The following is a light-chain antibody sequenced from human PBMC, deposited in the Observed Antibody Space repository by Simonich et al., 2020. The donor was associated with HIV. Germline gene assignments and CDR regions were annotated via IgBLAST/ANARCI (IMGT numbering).Light chain of an antibody. CDR2: DAS. V-gene: IGKV3-11*01. J-gene: IGKJ3*01. Sequence: EIVLTQSPATLSLSPGERATLSCRASQSVSSYLAWYQQKTGQAPRLLIYDASTRATCIPARFSGSGSVTDFTLTISSLEPEDFAVYYCQQRSNWPPVFTFGPGTKVDIK. CDR1: QSVSSY. CDR3: QQRSNWPPVFT.